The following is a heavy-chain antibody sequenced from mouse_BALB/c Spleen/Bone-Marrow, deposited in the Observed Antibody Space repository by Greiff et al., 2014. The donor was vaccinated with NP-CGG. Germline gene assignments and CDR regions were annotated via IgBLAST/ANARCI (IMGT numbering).Heavy chain of an antibody. CDR3: AHDAPFTY. D-gene: IGHD2-3*01. CDR2: IDPASGNT. CDR1: GFNIKDTF. J-gene: IGHJ3*01. Sequence: EVKLQESGADLVKPGASVKLSCTTSGFNIKDTFMHWVKHRPEQGLEWIGRIDPASGNTKYDPKFQGKATITADTSSNKVSLQLSGLTSENTAVYYCAHDAPFTYWGQGTLVTVSA. V-gene: IGHV14-3*02.